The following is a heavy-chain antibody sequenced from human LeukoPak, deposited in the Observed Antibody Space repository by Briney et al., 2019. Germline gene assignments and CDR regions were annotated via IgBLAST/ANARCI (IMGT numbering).Heavy chain of an antibody. Sequence: PGGSLTLSCAASGFTVSSNYMSWVRQAPGKGLDCVSVIYSGGTTYYADSVKGRFTISRDNSKNTLHLQMNSLRAEDTAVYYCARDQYSYAHAAHWGQGTLVTVSS. CDR2: IYSGGTT. CDR1: GFTVSSNY. V-gene: IGHV3-66*01. J-gene: IGHJ4*02. D-gene: IGHD5-18*01. CDR3: ARDQYSYAHAAH.